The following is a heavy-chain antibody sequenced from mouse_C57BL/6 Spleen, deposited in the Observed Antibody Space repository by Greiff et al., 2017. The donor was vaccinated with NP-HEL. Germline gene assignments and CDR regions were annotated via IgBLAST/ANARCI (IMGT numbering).Heavy chain of an antibody. CDR2: ISYSGST. J-gene: IGHJ2*01. Sequence: DVQLQESGPGMVKPSQSLSLTCTVTGYSITSGYDWHWIRHFPGNKLEWMGYISYSGSTNYNPSLKSRISITHDTSKNHFFLKLNSVTTEDTATYYCARGGGSIPLGGWGQGTTLTVSS. V-gene: IGHV3-1*01. CDR1: GYSITSGYD. D-gene: IGHD1-1*01. CDR3: ARGGGSIPLGG.